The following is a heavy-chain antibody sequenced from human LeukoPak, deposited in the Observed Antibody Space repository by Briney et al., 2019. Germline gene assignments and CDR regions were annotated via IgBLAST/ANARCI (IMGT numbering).Heavy chain of an antibody. CDR1: GYTFTSYY. CDR3: ARVYCSSTSCLNWFDP. J-gene: IGHJ5*02. D-gene: IGHD2-2*01. Sequence: ASVKVSCKASGYTFTSYYMHWVRQAPGQGLEWMGIINPSGGSTSYAQKFQGRVTMTRDTSTSTVYMELSSLRSEDTAVYYCARVYCSSTSCLNWFDPWGQGTLATVSS. CDR2: INPSGGST. V-gene: IGHV1-46*03.